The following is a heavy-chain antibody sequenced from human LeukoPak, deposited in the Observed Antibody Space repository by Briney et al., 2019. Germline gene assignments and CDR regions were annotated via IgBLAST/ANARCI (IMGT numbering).Heavy chain of an antibody. Sequence: GASVKVSCKASGYTFTSYGISWVRQAPGQGLEWMGWISAYNGNTNYAQKLQGRVTMTTDTSTTTAYMELRSLRSDDTAVYYCARSKAYYDSSGYYYCFDYWGQGTLVTVSS. D-gene: IGHD3-22*01. CDR1: GYTFTSYG. V-gene: IGHV1-18*01. CDR2: ISAYNGNT. J-gene: IGHJ4*02. CDR3: ARSKAYYDSSGYYYCFDY.